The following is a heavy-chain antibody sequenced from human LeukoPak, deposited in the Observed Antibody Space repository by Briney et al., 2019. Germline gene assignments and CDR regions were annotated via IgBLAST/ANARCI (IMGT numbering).Heavy chain of an antibody. V-gene: IGHV3-21*01. CDR1: GFTFSSYS. D-gene: IGHD2-21*01. CDR3: ARPPSATLLFDYCYMDV. J-gene: IGHJ6*03. Sequence: GGSLRLSCAASGFTFSSYSMNWVRQAPGKGLEWVSSISSSSGYIYYADSVKGRFTISRDNAKNSLYLQMNSLRAEDTAVYYCARPPSATLLFDYCYMDVWGKGTTVTVSS. CDR2: ISSSSGYI.